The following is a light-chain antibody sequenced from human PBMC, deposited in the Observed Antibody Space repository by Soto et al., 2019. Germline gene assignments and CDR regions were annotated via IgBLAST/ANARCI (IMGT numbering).Light chain of an antibody. Sequence: ERVMTQSPATLSASPGERVTLSCRASQSVSSNLAWYQQKPGQAPRILIYSAFFRATGIPARFSGSGSGTEFTLTISSLQSEDFSVYFCQQYNNWPFTFGPGTKVDIK. CDR1: QSVSSN. J-gene: IGKJ3*01. CDR3: QQYNNWPFT. V-gene: IGKV3-15*01. CDR2: SAF.